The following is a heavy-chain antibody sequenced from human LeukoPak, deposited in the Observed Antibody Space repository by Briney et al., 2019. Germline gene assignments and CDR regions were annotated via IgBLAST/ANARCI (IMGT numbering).Heavy chain of an antibody. CDR3: ARGDFYDSSGYYHDVFDL. CDR1: GFTFSTYW. V-gene: IGHV3-7*01. CDR2: IKQDGREK. D-gene: IGHD3-22*01. Sequence: GGSLRLSCAASGFTFSTYWMSWVRQAPGKGLEWVANIKQDGREKYYVDSVKGRFTISRDNARNSLYLQMNSLRAEDTAMYYCARGDFYDSSGYYHDVFDLWGQGTMVTVSS. J-gene: IGHJ3*01.